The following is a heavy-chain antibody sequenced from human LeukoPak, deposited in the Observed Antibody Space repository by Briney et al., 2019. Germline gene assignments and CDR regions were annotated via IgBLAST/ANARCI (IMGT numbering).Heavy chain of an antibody. CDR2: ISSSSSYI. CDR3: ATGGDYVWGSYRYTHY. J-gene: IGHJ4*02. Sequence: GGCLRLSCAASVFTFSSYSMNWVRQAPGKGLEWGSSISSSSSYIYYADSVKGRFTISRDNAKNSLYLQMNSLRAEDTAVYYCATGGDYVWGSYRYTHYWGQGTLVTVSS. V-gene: IGHV3-21*01. CDR1: VFTFSSYS. D-gene: IGHD3-16*02.